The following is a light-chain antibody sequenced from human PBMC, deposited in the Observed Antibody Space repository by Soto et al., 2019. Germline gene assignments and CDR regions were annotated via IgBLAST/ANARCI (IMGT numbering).Light chain of an antibody. Sequence: EIVLTQSPATLSLSPGERATLSCRASQSVSSYLAWYQQKPGQAPRLLIYDASNRATGIPARFSGSGSGTDFTLTISSLEPEDFAVYYRQQLPTWGGTFGQGTKVDIK. V-gene: IGKV3-11*01. CDR1: QSVSSY. CDR3: QQLPTWGGT. CDR2: DAS. J-gene: IGKJ2*02.